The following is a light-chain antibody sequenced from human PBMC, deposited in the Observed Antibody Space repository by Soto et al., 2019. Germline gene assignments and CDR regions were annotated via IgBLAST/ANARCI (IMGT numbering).Light chain of an antibody. CDR1: GSDVGGYNY. CDR2: GVS. CDR3: CSYAGTYTVF. V-gene: IGLV2-11*01. J-gene: IGLJ2*01. Sequence: QSALTQPRSVSGSPGQSVTISCTGSGSDVGGYNYVSWYQHHPDKVPKLIIFGVSKRPSGVPDRFSGSKSGNTASLTISGLQAEDEADYFCCSYAGTYTVFFGGGTKVTVL.